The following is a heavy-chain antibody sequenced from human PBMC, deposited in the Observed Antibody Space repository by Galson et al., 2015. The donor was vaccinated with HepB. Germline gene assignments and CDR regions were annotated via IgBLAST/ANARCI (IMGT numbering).Heavy chain of an antibody. CDR2: MNPNSGNT. CDR1: GYTFTSYD. J-gene: IGHJ4*02. V-gene: IGHV1-8*01. D-gene: IGHD3-3*01. Sequence: SVKVSCKASGYTFTSYDINWVRQATGQGLEWMGWMNPNSGNTGYAQKFQGRVTMTRNTSISTAYMELSSLRSEDTAVYYCARGGYDFWSGYYIYYFDYWGQGTLVTVSS. CDR3: ARGGYDFWSGYYIYYFDY.